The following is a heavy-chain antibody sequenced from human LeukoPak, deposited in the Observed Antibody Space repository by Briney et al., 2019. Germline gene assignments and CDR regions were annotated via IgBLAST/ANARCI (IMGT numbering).Heavy chain of an antibody. CDR3: TMGYDSSPPY. V-gene: IGHV4-34*01. D-gene: IGHD3-22*01. J-gene: IGHJ4*02. Sequence: SETLSLTCAVYGGSFRGNYWTWIRQPPGKGLEWIGEISHSGRTNYNPSLKSRVAISLDTSKNQFSLKLSSVTAADTAVYFCTMGYDSSPPYWGQGPLVTVSS. CDR1: GGSFRGNY. CDR2: ISHSGRT.